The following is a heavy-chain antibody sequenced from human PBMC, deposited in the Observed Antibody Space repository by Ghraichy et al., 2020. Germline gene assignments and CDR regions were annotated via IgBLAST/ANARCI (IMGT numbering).Heavy chain of an antibody. CDR2: IMRDGSEK. V-gene: IGHV3-7*01. CDR3: ARDNSIKYQLLYVGRDAFDI. J-gene: IGHJ3*02. CDR1: GFTFSSYW. Sequence: GGSLRLSCAASGFTFSSYWMSWVRQAPGKGLEWVANIMRDGSEKYYVDSVKGRFTISRDNAKNSLYMQMNSLRAEDTAVYYCARDNSIKYQLLYVGRDAFDICGQGTMVTVSS. D-gene: IGHD2-2*02.